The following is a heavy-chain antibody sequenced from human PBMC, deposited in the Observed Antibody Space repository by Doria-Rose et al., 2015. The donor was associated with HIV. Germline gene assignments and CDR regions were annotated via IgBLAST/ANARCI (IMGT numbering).Heavy chain of an antibody. CDR3: ARIKSSRWYHKYYFDF. Sequence: QITLKECGPVLVKPTETLTLTCTVSGVSLSSPGMGVSWIRQPPGKALEWLANIFSDDERSYKTSLKSSLTFSRGTSKRQVVLPMTDMDPVDTATYYCARIKSSRWYHKYYFDFWGQGTLVIVSA. CDR1: GVSLSSPGMG. J-gene: IGHJ4*02. D-gene: IGHD6-13*01. CDR2: IFSDDER. V-gene: IGHV2-26*01.